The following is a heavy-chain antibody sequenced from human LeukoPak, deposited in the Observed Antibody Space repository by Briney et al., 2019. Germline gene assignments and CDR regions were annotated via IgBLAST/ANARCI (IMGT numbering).Heavy chain of an antibody. V-gene: IGHV3-30*04. J-gene: IGHJ4*02. CDR2: ISNDGTNK. D-gene: IGHD6-19*01. Sequence: GGSLRLSCAASGFTFSSYAMDWVRQAPGKGLEWVAFISNDGTNKYYADSVKGRFTISRDNSKNTLYLQMNSLRAEDTAGYYCGREQGSSNGLLGDYWGQGTLVTVSS. CDR3: GREQGSSNGLLGDY. CDR1: GFTFSSYA.